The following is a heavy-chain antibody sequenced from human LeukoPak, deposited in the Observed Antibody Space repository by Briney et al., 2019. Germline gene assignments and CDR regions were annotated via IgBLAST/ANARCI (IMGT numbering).Heavy chain of an antibody. CDR3: AKGPLRGTAAAIDY. J-gene: IGHJ4*02. D-gene: IGHD2-2*01. CDR2: ISYDGRNI. V-gene: IGHV3-30*18. Sequence: GGSLRLSCAASGFTFSSYWMSWVRQAPGKGLEWVAVISYDGRNIHYPDSVKGRFTISRDISTDTLWLQMDSLRTEDTAVYYCAKGPLRGTAAAIDYWGQGTLVTVSS. CDR1: GFTFSSYW.